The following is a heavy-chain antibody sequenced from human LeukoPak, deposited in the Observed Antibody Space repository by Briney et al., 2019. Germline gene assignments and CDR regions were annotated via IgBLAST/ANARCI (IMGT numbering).Heavy chain of an antibody. Sequence: TGGSLRLSCAASGFTFSSYGMSWVRQAPGKGLEWVSAISGSGGSTYYADSVKGRFTISRDNSKNTLYLQMNSLRAEDTAVYYCAKDQGYYYGSGSYPDYWGQGTLVTVSS. V-gene: IGHV3-23*01. CDR1: GFTFSSYG. CDR2: ISGSGGST. J-gene: IGHJ4*02. D-gene: IGHD3-10*01. CDR3: AKDQGYYYGSGSYPDY.